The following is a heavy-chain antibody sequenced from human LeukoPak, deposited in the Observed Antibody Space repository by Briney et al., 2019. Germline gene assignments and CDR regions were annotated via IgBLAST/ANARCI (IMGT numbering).Heavy chain of an antibody. CDR1: GYTFNIYG. D-gene: IGHD2-2*01. Sequence: SVKVSCKAFGYTFNIYGITWVRQAPGQGLEWMGGIIPIFGTTNYAQKFQGRVTITADESTSTVYMELSSLRSEDTAVYYCARPGVVAGTEWDFQHWGQGTLVTVSS. CDR2: IIPIFGTT. J-gene: IGHJ1*01. CDR3: ARPGVVAGTEWDFQH. V-gene: IGHV1-69*13.